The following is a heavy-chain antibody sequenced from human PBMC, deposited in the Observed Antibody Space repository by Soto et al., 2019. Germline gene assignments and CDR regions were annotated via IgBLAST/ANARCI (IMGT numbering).Heavy chain of an antibody. Sequence: LRLSCAASGFTFSSYAMSWVRQAPGKGLEWVSAISGSGGSTYYADSVKGRFTISRDNSKNTLYLQMNSLRAEDTAVYYCAKTPQPNYYDSSGKFDYWAREPWSPSPQ. CDR3: AKTPQPNYYDSSGKFDY. V-gene: IGHV3-23*01. J-gene: IGHJ4*02. CDR2: ISGSGGST. CDR1: GFTFSSYA. D-gene: IGHD3-22*01.